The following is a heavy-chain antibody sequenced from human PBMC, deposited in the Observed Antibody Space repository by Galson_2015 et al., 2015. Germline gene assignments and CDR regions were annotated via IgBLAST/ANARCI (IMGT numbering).Heavy chain of an antibody. V-gene: IGHV3-23*01. CDR1: GFTFSISA. D-gene: IGHD6-19*01. Sequence: SLRLSCAASGFTFSISAMSWVRQAPGEGLEWVTTIDTSDSTSYAESVKGRFTISRDSSKNALYLQMNSLRAEDTAVYYCAKSSFGTVAGVGDWHFDLWGRGTLVTVSA. CDR2: IDTSDST. CDR3: AKSSFGTVAGVGDWHFDL. J-gene: IGHJ2*01.